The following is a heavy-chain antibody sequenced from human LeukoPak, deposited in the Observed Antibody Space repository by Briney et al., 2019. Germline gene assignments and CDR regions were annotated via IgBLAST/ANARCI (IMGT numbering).Heavy chain of an antibody. CDR2: VHISRGT. CDR1: GVSISSDY. J-gene: IGHJ4*02. CDR3: VRNGYGSWSTY. D-gene: IGHD3-10*01. V-gene: IGHV4-4*07. Sequence: SETLSLTCTVSGVSISSDYWSWIRQSAGKGLEWIGRVHISRGTSYNPSLKSRVTMSADTSKNQFSLNLSSVTATDTAVYYCVRNGYGSWSTYWGQGALVTVSS.